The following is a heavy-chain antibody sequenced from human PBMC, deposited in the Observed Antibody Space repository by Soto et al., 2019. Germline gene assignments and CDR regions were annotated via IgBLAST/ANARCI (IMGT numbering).Heavy chain of an antibody. CDR1: GYTFTSFD. CDR3: TRGLEWLGHSYRAQNFDY. D-gene: IGHD3-3*01. V-gene: IGHV1-8*01. CDR2: MNPNSGNT. J-gene: IGHJ4*02. Sequence: QVQLVQSGAEVKKPGASVKVSCKASGYTFTSFDINWVRQATGQGLEWMGWMNPNSGNTGYAQKFQGRVTMTRNTTISRAYMEMSSLIYQDTAVYYCTRGLEWLGHSYRAQNFDYWGQGSLVTVSP.